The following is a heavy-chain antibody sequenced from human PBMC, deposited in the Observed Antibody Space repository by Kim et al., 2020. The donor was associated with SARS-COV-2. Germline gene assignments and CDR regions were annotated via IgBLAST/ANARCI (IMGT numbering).Heavy chain of an antibody. CDR1: GVSIGTINCH. J-gene: IGHJ4*02. CDR3: ARQLPPFDN. Sequence: SETLSLTCLVSGVSIGTINCHWGWIRQSPGKRLEYIGSIFYLGGTLYNPSLESRATISLDTSKNHFSLNLTSVTAADTAVYYCARQLPPFDNWGQGLPVTVSS. D-gene: IGHD2-21*02. V-gene: IGHV4-39*01. CDR2: IFYLGGT.